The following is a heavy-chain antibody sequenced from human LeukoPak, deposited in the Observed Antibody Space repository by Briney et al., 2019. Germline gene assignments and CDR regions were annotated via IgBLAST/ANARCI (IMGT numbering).Heavy chain of an antibody. CDR1: GFTFSSYW. CDR3: ASSTQISKYADY. J-gene: IGHJ4*02. Sequence: PGGSLRFSCAASGFTFSSYWMHWVRQAPGKGLVWVSRINSDGSITTYADSVRGRFTISRDNAKSTLYLQMNSLRAEDTAVYYCASSTQISKYADYWGQGALVTVSS. CDR2: INSDGSIT. D-gene: IGHD2-2*01. V-gene: IGHV3-74*01.